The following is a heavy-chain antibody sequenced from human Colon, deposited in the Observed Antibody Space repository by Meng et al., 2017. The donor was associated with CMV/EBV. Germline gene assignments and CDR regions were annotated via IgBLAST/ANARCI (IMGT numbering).Heavy chain of an antibody. D-gene: IGHD6-19*01. Sequence: SETLSLTCTVSGGSVSSGSYYWSWIRQSPGKGLEWIGYIHYSGSTNYNPSLKSRVTISVDTSKNQFSLKLSSVTAADTAVYYCASESIVVAGYYLDHWGQGTLVTVSS. CDR1: GGSVSSGSYY. CDR2: IHYSGST. V-gene: IGHV4-61*01. J-gene: IGHJ4*02. CDR3: ASESIVVAGYYLDH.